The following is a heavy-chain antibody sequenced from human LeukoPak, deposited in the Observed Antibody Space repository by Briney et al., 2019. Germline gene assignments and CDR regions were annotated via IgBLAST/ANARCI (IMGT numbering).Heavy chain of an antibody. V-gene: IGHV3-23*01. Sequence: PGGSLRLSCAASGFTFSSYAMSWVRQAPGKGLEWVSGISGSGGRTNNADSVKGRFTISRDNSKNTLYLQMNSLTVEDTAVCYCARHPLSAMVRGFDYWGQGTLVTVSS. J-gene: IGHJ4*02. CDR3: ARHPLSAMVRGFDY. D-gene: IGHD3-10*01. CDR2: ISGSGGRT. CDR1: GFTFSSYA.